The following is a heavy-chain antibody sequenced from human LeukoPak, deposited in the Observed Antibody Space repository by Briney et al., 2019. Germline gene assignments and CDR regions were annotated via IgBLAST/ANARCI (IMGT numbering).Heavy chain of an antibody. CDR1: GYTFTGYY. Sequence: ASVKVSCKASGYTFTGYYMHWVRQAPGQGLEWMGWINPNSGGTNYAQKFQGRVTMTRDTSISTAYMELSRLRSDDTAVYYCARGLQGGSGSSPDWGQGTLVTVSS. CDR3: ARGLQGGSGSSPD. V-gene: IGHV1-2*02. CDR2: INPNSGGT. D-gene: IGHD1-26*01. J-gene: IGHJ4*02.